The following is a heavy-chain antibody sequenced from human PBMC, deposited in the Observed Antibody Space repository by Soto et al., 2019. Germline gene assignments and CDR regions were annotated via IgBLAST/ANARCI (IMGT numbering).Heavy chain of an antibody. D-gene: IGHD3-3*01. Sequence: EVQLVESGGGLVQPGRSLRLSCAASGFTFDDYAMHWVRQAPGKGLEWVSGISWNSGSIGYADSVKGRFTISRDNAKNSLCLQMNSLRAEDTALYYCAKDLSGDFWSGYYDYWGQGTLVTVSS. CDR2: ISWNSGSI. CDR3: AKDLSGDFWSGYYDY. J-gene: IGHJ4*02. V-gene: IGHV3-9*01. CDR1: GFTFDDYA.